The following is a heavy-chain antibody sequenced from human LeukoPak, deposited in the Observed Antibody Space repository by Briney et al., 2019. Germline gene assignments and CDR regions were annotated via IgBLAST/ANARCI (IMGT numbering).Heavy chain of an antibody. D-gene: IGHD3-16*02. J-gene: IGHJ4*02. CDR3: ARDGPYDYVWGSYRYTPSYYFDY. CDR1: GFTFSSYS. V-gene: IGHV3-21*01. CDR2: ISSSSSYI. Sequence: GGSLRLSCAASGFTFSSYSMNWVRQAPGKGLEWVSSISSSSSYIYYADSVKGRFTISRDNSKNTLYLQMNSLRAEDTAVYYCARDGPYDYVWGSYRYTPSYYFDYWGQGTLVTVSS.